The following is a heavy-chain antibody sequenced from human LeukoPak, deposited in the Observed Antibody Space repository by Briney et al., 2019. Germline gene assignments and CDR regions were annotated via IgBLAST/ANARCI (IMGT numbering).Heavy chain of an antibody. J-gene: IGHJ4*02. CDR2: INQNGGVK. V-gene: IGHV3-7*03. CDR3: TRTVNSASDF. Sequence: PGGSLRLSCVASGITFSNYAVRWVRQAPGKGLEWVATINQNGGVKYYVDSVKGRFTISRDNAKASLFLQMNSLRIDDTAMYYCTRTVNSASDFWGQGTLVTVSS. CDR1: GITFSNYA. D-gene: IGHD4-23*01.